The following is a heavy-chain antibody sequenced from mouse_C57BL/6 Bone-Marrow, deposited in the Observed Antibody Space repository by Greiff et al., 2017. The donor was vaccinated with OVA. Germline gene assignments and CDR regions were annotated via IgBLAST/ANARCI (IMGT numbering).Heavy chain of an antibody. CDR3: AKEYFDV. CDR1: GYTFTSYD. V-gene: IGHV1-85*01. Sequence: VQLVESGPELVKPGASVKLSCKASGYTFTSYDINWVKQRPGQGLEWIGWIYPRDGSTKYNEKFKGKATLTVDTSSSTAYMELHSLTSEDSAVYFCAKEYFDVWGTGTTVTVSS. CDR2: IYPRDGST. J-gene: IGHJ1*03.